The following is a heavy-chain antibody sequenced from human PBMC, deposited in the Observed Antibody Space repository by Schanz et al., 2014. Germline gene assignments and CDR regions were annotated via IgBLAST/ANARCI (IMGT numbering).Heavy chain of an antibody. CDR2: ISGRDGST. J-gene: IGHJ4*02. D-gene: IGHD2-8*02. Sequence: VQVVQSGGGLVKPGGSLRLSCAASGFTFSTYAMAWVRQAPGKGLEWVSAISGRDGSTYYADSVRGRFTISRDNSKGALYLQMSSLRAEDTAVYYCAKSLESCPGGRCSRGYFDYWGQGTLVTVSS. V-gene: IGHV3-23*04. CDR1: GFTFSTYA. CDR3: AKSLESCPGGRCSRGYFDY.